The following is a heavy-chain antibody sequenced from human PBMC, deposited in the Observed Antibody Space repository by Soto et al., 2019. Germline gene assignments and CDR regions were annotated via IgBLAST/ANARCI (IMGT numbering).Heavy chain of an antibody. J-gene: IGHJ4*02. CDR2: IYTSGST. CDR3: ASSLRGWYPGYFDY. D-gene: IGHD6-19*01. V-gene: IGHV4-4*07. CDR1: GGSISSYY. Sequence: SETLSLTCTVSGGSISSYYWSWIRQPAGKGLEWIGRIYTSGSTNYNPSLKSRVTMSVDTSKNQFSLKLSSVTAADTAVYYCASSLRGWYPGYFDYLGPGTLVAVSS.